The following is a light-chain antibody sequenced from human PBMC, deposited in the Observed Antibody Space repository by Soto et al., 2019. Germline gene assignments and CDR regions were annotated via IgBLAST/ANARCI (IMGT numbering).Light chain of an antibody. CDR2: EVT. Sequence: SVLTQPASVSGSPGQSITISCTGTGTDIGAYNYVSWYQQHPGKAPKLLIYEVTNRPSGVSNRFSGSKSGNTASLTISGLQAEDEANYYCNSYTTLSNRVFGTGTKVTVL. J-gene: IGLJ1*01. CDR1: GTDIGAYNY. V-gene: IGLV2-14*01. CDR3: NSYTTLSNRV.